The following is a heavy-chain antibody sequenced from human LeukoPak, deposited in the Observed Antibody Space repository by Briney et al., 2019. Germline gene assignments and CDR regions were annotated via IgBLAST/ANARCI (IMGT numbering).Heavy chain of an antibody. V-gene: IGHV3-15*01. CDR3: TTGTWIQLWLADY. Sequence: PGGSLRLSCAAFGFTVNNAWMSWVRQGPGKGLEWVGRIKSETDGGTTDYAAPVKGRFTISRDDSKNTLYLQMNSLKTEDTAVYYCTTGTWIQLWLADYWGQGTLVTVSS. D-gene: IGHD5-18*01. CDR1: GFTVNNAW. J-gene: IGHJ4*02. CDR2: IKSETDGGTT.